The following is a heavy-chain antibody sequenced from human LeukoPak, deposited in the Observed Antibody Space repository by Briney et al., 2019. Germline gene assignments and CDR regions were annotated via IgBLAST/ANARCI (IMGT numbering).Heavy chain of an antibody. J-gene: IGHJ4*02. D-gene: IGHD4-17*01. CDR1: GFTFSSYE. Sequence: GGSLRLSCAAPGFTFSSYEMNWVRQAPGKGLEWVSYISSSGSTIYYADSVKGRFTISRDNSKNTLYLQMNSLRAEDTAVYYCAKCPFRDYGDYFDYWGQGTLVTVSS. CDR2: ISSSGSTI. V-gene: IGHV3-48*03. CDR3: AKCPFRDYGDYFDY.